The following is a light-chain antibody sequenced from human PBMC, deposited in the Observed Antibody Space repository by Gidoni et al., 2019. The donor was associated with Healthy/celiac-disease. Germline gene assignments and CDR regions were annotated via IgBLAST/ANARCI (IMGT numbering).Light chain of an antibody. CDR2: DAS. V-gene: IGKV1-33*01. CDR3: QQYDNLPFT. CDR1: QDISNY. Sequence: DIQMTQDPSSLSASVGDRVTITCQASQDISNYLHWYQQKPGKAPKLLIYDASNLETGVPSRFSGSGSGTDFTFTISSLQPEDIATYYCQQYDNLPFTFGPGTKVDIK. J-gene: IGKJ3*01.